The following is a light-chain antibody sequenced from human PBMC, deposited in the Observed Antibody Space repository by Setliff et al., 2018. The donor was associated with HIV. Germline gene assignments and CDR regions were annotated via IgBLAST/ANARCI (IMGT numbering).Light chain of an antibody. CDR2: EVS. V-gene: IGLV2-18*02. CDR3: SSYTSRSTLA. J-gene: IGLJ1*01. Sequence: QSVLAQPPSVSGSPGQSVTIYCTGTSSDIGHYNRVSWYQQPPGTAPKLMIYEVSNRPSGVPDRFSGSKTGNTASLTISGLQAEDEADYYCSSYTSRSTLAFGTGAKVTVL. CDR1: SSDIGHYNR.